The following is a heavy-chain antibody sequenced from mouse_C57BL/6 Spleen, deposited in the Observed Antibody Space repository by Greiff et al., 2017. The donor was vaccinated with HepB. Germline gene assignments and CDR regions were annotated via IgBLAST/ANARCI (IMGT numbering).Heavy chain of an antibody. D-gene: IGHD1-1*01. CDR1: GHTFTSYW. CDR3: AISYYYQAWFAY. V-gene: IGHV1-74*01. Sequence: QVQLQQPGAELVKPGASVKVSCKASGHTFTSYWMHWVKQRPGQGLEWIGRIHPSDSDTNYNQKFKGKATLTVDKSSSTAYMQLSSLTSEDSAVYYCAISYYYQAWFAYWGQGTLVTVSA. J-gene: IGHJ3*01. CDR2: IHPSDSDT.